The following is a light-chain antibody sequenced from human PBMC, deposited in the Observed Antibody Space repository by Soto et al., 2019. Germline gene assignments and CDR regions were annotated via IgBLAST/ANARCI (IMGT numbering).Light chain of an antibody. CDR2: NAS. Sequence: EILMTQSPATLSVSPGERATLFCRASQSVSNKLAWHQQKPGQTPRLLIFNASTRATGIPARFSGSGSGTEFTLTITSVQSADFAVYYCQHYNNYLAWTFGQGTKVEVK. CDR3: QHYNNYLAWT. J-gene: IGKJ1*01. V-gene: IGKV3-15*01. CDR1: QSVSNK.